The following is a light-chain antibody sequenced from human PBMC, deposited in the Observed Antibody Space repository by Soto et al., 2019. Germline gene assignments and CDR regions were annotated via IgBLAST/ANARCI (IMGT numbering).Light chain of an antibody. J-gene: IGLJ1*01. CDR3: GTWERSLRVYV. CDR1: SSNIGNNY. V-gene: IGLV1-51*01. CDR2: DNN. Sequence: QSVLTQPPSVSAAPGQKVTISCSGSSSNIGNNYVSWYQQLPGTAPKLLIYDNNKRPSGIPDRFSGSKSGTSATLGITGLQTGDEAEYYCGTWERSLRVYVFGTGTKATIL.